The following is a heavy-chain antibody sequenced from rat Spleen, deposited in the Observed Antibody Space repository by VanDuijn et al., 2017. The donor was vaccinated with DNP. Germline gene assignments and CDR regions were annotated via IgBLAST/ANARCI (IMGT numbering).Heavy chain of an antibody. Sequence: EVQLVESGGGLVQPGRSLKVSCEASGFTFSDYGMNWIRQAPGKGLEWVAYISSTSGTIHYADTAKGRFTISRDNAKNTLFLQLSSLRSEDTALYYCARHDYSSYIWDYWGQGASVTVSS. J-gene: IGHJ4*01. V-gene: IGHV5-34*01. CDR3: ARHDYSSYIWDY. CDR2: ISSTSGTI. CDR1: GFTFSDYG. D-gene: IGHD1-2*01.